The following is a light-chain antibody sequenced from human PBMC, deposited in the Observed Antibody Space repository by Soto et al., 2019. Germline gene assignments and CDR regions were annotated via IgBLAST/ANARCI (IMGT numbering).Light chain of an antibody. CDR3: QQYGSSPLT. CDR1: QSVSSSY. J-gene: IGKJ4*01. V-gene: IGKV3-20*01. CDR2: GAS. Sequence: EIVMTQSPATLSLSPGDRATLSCRASQSVSSSYLAWYLQKPGQAPRLIIYGASIRATGIPDRFSGSGSGTDFTLTISRLEPEDFAVYYCQQYGSSPLTFGGGTKVDIK.